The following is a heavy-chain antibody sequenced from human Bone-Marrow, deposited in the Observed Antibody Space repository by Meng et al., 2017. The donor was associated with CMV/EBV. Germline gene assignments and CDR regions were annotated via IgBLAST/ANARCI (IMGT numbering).Heavy chain of an antibody. V-gene: IGHV3-48*03. CDR3: ASNQLLFGGYKEFDP. D-gene: IGHD2-2*01. CDR2: ISSSGSTI. CDR1: GFTFSSYE. Sequence: SLKISCAASGFTFSSYEMNWVRQAPGKGLEWVSYISSSGSTIYYADSVKGRFTISRDNAKNSLYLQMNSLRAEDTAVYYCASNQLLFGGYKEFDPWGQGTLVTVSS. J-gene: IGHJ5*02.